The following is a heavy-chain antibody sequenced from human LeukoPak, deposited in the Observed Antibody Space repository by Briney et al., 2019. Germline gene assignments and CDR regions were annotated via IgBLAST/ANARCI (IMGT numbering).Heavy chain of an antibody. CDR2: ISSSSSTI. J-gene: IGHJ6*02. CDR3: AKGYYYGSGSYYPFDV. Sequence: GGSLRLSCAASGFTFNTYSMNWVRQAPGKGLEWVSYISSSSSTIYYADSVKGRFTISRDNAENSLYLQMNSLRAEDTAVYYCAKGYYYGSGSYYPFDVWGQGTTVTVSS. D-gene: IGHD3-10*01. CDR1: GFTFNTYS. V-gene: IGHV3-48*01.